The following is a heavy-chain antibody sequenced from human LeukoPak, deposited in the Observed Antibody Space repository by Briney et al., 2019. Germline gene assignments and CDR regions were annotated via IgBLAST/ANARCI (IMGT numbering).Heavy chain of an antibody. CDR1: GGSFSGYY. J-gene: IGHJ6*03. CDR2: INHSGST. CDR3: ARELGSSTSRKIYMDV. D-gene: IGHD2-2*01. V-gene: IGHV4-34*01. Sequence: PSETLSPTCAVYGGSFSGYYWSWIRQPPGKGLEWIGEINHSGSTNYNPSLKSRVTISVDTSKNQFSLKLSSVTAADTAVYYCARELGSSTSRKIYMDVWGKGTTVTVSS.